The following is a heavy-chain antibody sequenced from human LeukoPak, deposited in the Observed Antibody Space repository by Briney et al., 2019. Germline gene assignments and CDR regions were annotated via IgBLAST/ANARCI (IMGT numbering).Heavy chain of an antibody. Sequence: SQTLSLTCIVSGGSISSNNYWHWIRQHPGKGLEWLGYIYDTGYAYYNPSLRSRLTISVDTSQNHFSLKLTSVTAADTAVYYCARDRRLSITMVRGVNDAFDIWGQGTMVTVSS. J-gene: IGHJ3*02. CDR2: IYDTGYA. D-gene: IGHD3-10*01. CDR3: ARDRRLSITMVRGVNDAFDI. CDR1: GGSISSNNY. V-gene: IGHV4-31*03.